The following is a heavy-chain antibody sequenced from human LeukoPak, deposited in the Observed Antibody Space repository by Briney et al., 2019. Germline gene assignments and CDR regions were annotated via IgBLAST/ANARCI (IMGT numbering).Heavy chain of an antibody. CDR3: ATSHLAVVTDYYYYYMDV. Sequence: ASVKVSCKASGYTFTSYGISWVRQAPGQGLEWMGWISAYNGNTNYAQKLQGRVTMTTDTSTSTAYMELRSLRSDDTAVYYCATSHLAVVTDYYYYYMDVWGKGTTVTVSS. D-gene: IGHD3-3*01. CDR2: ISAYNGNT. V-gene: IGHV1-18*01. J-gene: IGHJ6*03. CDR1: GYTFTSYG.